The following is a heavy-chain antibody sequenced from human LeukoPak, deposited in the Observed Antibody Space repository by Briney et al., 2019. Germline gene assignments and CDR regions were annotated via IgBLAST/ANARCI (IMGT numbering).Heavy chain of an antibody. J-gene: IGHJ4*02. CDR1: GFTFSSYG. Sequence: GGSLRLSCAASGFTFSSYGMHWVRRAPGKGLEWVAVISYDGSNKYYADSVKGRFTISRDNSKNTLYLQMNSLRAEDTAVYYCSYGSGSYSFDYWGQGTLVTVSS. CDR3: SYGSGSYSFDY. CDR2: ISYDGSNK. D-gene: IGHD3-10*01. V-gene: IGHV3-30*03.